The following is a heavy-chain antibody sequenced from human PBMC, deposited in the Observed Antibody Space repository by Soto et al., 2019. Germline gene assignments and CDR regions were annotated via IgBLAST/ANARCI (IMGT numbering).Heavy chain of an antibody. CDR2: ISGNGDTI. J-gene: IGHJ6*02. Sequence: QVQLVESGGDLVKPGGSLRLSCATSGFTFGDHFMSWVRQAPGKGLEWLSYISGNGDTIYYADSVRGRFTISRDNAKNSLYLHMNSRRAEDTAVYYCARDRLPSSYKGMNVWGQGTTVIVSS. CDR1: GFTFGDHF. CDR3: ARDRLPSSYKGMNV. D-gene: IGHD2-21*02. V-gene: IGHV3-11*01.